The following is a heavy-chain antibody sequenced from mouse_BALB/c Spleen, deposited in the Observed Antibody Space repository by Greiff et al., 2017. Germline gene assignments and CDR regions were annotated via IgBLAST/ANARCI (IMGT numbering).Heavy chain of an antibody. D-gene: IGHD2-4*01. CDR1: GFTFSSFG. CDR2: ISSGSSTI. V-gene: IGHV5-17*02. Sequence: EVKVEESGGGLVQPGGSRKLSCAASGFTFSSFGMHWVRQAPEKGLEWVAYISSGSSTIYHADTVKGRFTISRDNPKNTLFLQMTSLRSEDTAMYYCARGGYDYDVGFAYWGQGTLVTVSA. CDR3: ARGGYDYDVGFAY. J-gene: IGHJ3*01.